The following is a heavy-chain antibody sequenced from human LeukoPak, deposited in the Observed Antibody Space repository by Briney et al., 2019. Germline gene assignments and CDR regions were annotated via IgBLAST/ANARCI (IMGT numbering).Heavy chain of an antibody. D-gene: IGHD2-15*01. CDR2: ISHDGSRE. Sequence: GRSLRLSCTASGFDFSWYGMHWVRQTPGKVLEWLTTISHDGSREFYADSVRGRFNVSRDNSMNTLNLQMNSLRPEDTAVYFCASSHEVAYAMDVWGQGTTVIVSS. V-gene: IGHV3-30*03. J-gene: IGHJ6*02. CDR1: GFDFSWYG. CDR3: ASSHEVAYAMDV.